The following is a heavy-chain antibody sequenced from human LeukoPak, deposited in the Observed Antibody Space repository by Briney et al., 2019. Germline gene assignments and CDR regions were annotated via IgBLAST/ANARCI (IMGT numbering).Heavy chain of an antibody. D-gene: IGHD1-26*01. V-gene: IGHV3-33*01. CDR2: VWYDGTNI. CDR3: ARGGYSGTYFFDY. CDR1: GFTFSTYG. Sequence: PAGSLRLSCAASGFTFSTYGMHWVRQAPGKGLEWVAVVWYDGTNIHYVDSVKGRFTISRDNSKSTLYLQMNSLTAEDTAVYYCARGGYSGTYFFDYWGQGTPVSVSS. J-gene: IGHJ4*02.